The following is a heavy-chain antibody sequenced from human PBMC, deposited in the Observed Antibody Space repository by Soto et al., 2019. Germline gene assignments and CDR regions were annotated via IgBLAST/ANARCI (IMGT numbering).Heavy chain of an antibody. Sequence: EVQLFESGGGFVESGGSLRLSCAASGFIFQDYAMSWVRQAPGKGLEWVSTITSSDDITYSADSVRGRVTISRDNSANILFMLLPDLSVDDTATYYCAKGDSSGSFDHSRGYSTPEHWGLGTLVTVSS. CDR1: GFIFQDYA. CDR2: ITSSDDIT. CDR3: AKGDSSGSFDHSRGYSTPEH. D-gene: IGHD3-3*01. V-gene: IGHV3-23*01. J-gene: IGHJ4*02.